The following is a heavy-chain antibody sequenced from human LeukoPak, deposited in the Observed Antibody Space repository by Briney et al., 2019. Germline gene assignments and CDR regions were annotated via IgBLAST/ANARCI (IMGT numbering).Heavy chain of an antibody. J-gene: IGHJ6*02. V-gene: IGHV1-18*01. CDR3: ARDERVVGATYYYYGMDV. CDR2: VSAYNGNT. D-gene: IGHD1-26*01. CDR1: GYTFTSYG. Sequence: ASVKVSCKASGYTFTSYGISWVRQAPGQGLEWMGWVSAYNGNTNYAQKLQGRVTMTTDTSTSTAYMELGSLRSDDTAVYYCARDERVVGATYYYYGMDVWGQGTTVTVSS.